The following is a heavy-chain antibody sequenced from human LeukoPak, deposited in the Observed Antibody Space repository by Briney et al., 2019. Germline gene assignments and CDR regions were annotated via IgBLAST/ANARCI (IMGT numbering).Heavy chain of an antibody. Sequence: GGSLRLSCAASGFTFSSYAMHWVRQAPGKGLEWVAVISYDGSNKYYADSVKGRFTISRDNSKNTLYLQMNNLRAEDTAVYYCARAKIGYSYLIDYWGQGTLVTVSS. D-gene: IGHD5-18*01. CDR2: ISYDGSNK. J-gene: IGHJ4*02. V-gene: IGHV3-30*04. CDR1: GFTFSSYA. CDR3: ARAKIGYSYLIDY.